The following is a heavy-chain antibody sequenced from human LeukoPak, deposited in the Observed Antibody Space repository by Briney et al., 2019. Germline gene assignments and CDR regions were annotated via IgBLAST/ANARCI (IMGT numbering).Heavy chain of an antibody. V-gene: IGHV3-23*01. CDR1: GFTFSSYA. J-gene: IGHJ4*02. CDR3: AKDLDSTGYYSYRY. Sequence: GGSLRLSCAASGFTFSSYAMTWVRQAPGKGLEWISSFSSNGGNTYYADSVKGRFTISRDNSKNTLYLQMNSLRAEDTAVYHCAKDLDSTGYYSYRYWGQGTLVTVSS. CDR2: FSSNGGNT. D-gene: IGHD3-22*01.